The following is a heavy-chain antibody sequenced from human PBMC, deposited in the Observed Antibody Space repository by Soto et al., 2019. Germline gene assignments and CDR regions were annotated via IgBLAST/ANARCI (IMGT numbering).Heavy chain of an antibody. CDR1: GYTFSDYY. CDR3: AREPATAKPEGVDF. Sequence: QVQLVQSGAEVRKPGASVKVSCKASGYTFSDYYIHWVRQAPGQGLEWMGWINPNSGGTKYAPKFQGGVTMTRATSITTAYMEWSRLRSGDTAVYYCAREPATAKPEGVDFWGQGTLVTVSS. J-gene: IGHJ4*02. D-gene: IGHD1-1*01. V-gene: IGHV1-2*02. CDR2: INPNSGGT.